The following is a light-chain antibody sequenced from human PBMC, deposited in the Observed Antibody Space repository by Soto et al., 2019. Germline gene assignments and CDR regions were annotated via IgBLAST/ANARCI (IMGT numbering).Light chain of an antibody. V-gene: IGKV3-20*01. Sequence: EIVLTQSPGTLSLSPGERATLSCRASQSVSSTYLGWYQQKPGQAPRLLINGASSRATGIPDSFSGSGSGTDFTLTISRLAPEDFAVYYCQQYGSPPFTFGPGTKVDIK. CDR3: QQYGSPPFT. CDR2: GAS. CDR1: QSVSSTY. J-gene: IGKJ3*01.